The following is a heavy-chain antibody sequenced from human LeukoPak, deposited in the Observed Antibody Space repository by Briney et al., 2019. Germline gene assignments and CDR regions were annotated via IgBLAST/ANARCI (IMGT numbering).Heavy chain of an antibody. D-gene: IGHD2-15*01. CDR2: IYHSGST. CDR1: GGSVSSSNW. CDR3: ARDGPGCSGGSCLYYYYYYGMDV. J-gene: IGHJ6*04. V-gene: IGHV4-4*02. Sequence: SGTLSLTCAVSGGSVSSSNWWSWVRQPPGKGLEWIGEIYHSGSTNYNPSLESRVTISVDKSKNQFSLKLSSVTAADTAVYYCARDGPGCSGGSCLYYYYYYGMDVWGKGTTVTVSS.